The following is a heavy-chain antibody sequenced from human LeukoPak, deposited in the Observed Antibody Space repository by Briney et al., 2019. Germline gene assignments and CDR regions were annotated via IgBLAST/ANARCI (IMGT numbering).Heavy chain of an antibody. CDR2: ISYDGSNK. V-gene: IGHV3-30*18. CDR3: AKDLYV. Sequence: GGSLRLSCAASGFTFSSYGMHWVRQAPGKGLEWVAVISYDGSNKYYADSVKGRFTISRDNSKNTLYLQMNSLRAEDTAVYYCAKDLYVWGQGTTVTVSS. CDR1: GFTFSSYG. J-gene: IGHJ6*02.